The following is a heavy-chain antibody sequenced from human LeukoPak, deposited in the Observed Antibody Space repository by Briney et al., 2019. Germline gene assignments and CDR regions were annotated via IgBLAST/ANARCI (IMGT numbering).Heavy chain of an antibody. CDR2: IIPMFGTGTA. V-gene: IGHV1-69*05. Sequence: SVKVSCKASGGTFSSYAISWVRQAPGQGLEWMGRIIPMFGTGTANYAQKFQGRVTITTDESTSTAYMELSSLRSEDTAVYYCARDKGYYAILTGGGARYYYYMDVWGKGTTVTVSS. CDR1: GGTFSSYA. CDR3: ARDKGYYAILTGGGARYYYYMDV. D-gene: IGHD3-9*01. J-gene: IGHJ6*03.